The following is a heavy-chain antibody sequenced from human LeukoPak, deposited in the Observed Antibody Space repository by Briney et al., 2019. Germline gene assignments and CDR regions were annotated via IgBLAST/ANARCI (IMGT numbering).Heavy chain of an antibody. D-gene: IGHD4-17*01. CDR1: GGSISSGGYY. CDR2: IYYSGST. J-gene: IGHJ5*02. Sequence: SGTLSLTCTVSGGSISSGGYYWSWIRQHPGKGLEWIGYIYYSGSTFYNPSLKSRVTISVDTSKNQFSLRLSSVTAADTAVYYCARAPLYGGHADWFDPGAREPWSPSPQ. CDR3: ARAPLYGGHADWFDP. V-gene: IGHV4-31*03.